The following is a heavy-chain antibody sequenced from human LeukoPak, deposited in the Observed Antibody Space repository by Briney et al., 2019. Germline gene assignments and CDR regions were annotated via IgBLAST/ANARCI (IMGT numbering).Heavy chain of an antibody. CDR2: INHSGST. CDR3: ASNTPHYYYYYYMDV. V-gene: IGHV4-34*01. CDR1: GGSFSGYY. Sequence: SETLSLTCAVYGGSFSGYYWSWIRQPPGKGLEWIGEINHSGSTNYNPSLKSRVTISVDTSKNQFSLKLSSVTAADTAVYYCASNTPHYYYYYYMDVWGKGTTVTVSS. J-gene: IGHJ6*03.